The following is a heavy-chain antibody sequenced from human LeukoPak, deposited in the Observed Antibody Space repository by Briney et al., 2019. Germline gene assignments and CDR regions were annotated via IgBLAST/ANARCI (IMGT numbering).Heavy chain of an antibody. CDR1: GLTLSNYW. CDR3: AKDRLPGGGRFGELSRDAFDI. Sequence: GGSLRLSCAASGLTLSNYWMHWVRQAPGKGLVWVSRMNSDGSSTTYADSVNGRFTISRDNAKNTLYLQMNSLRAEDTAVYYCAKDRLPGGGRFGELSRDAFDIWGQGTMVTVSS. V-gene: IGHV3-74*01. CDR2: MNSDGSST. J-gene: IGHJ3*02. D-gene: IGHD3-10*01.